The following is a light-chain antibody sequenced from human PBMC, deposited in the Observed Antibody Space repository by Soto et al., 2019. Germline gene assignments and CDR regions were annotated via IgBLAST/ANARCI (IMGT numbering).Light chain of an antibody. Sequence: EFVLTQSPGTLSLSPGERDTLSCRASQSVSSNLAWYQQKPGQTPRLLIYDASTRAPGIPARFSGRGSGADFTLTISSLEPEDFAVYYCQQRSDSITFGQGTRLEIK. J-gene: IGKJ5*01. CDR2: DAS. CDR1: QSVSSN. V-gene: IGKV3-11*01. CDR3: QQRSDSIT.